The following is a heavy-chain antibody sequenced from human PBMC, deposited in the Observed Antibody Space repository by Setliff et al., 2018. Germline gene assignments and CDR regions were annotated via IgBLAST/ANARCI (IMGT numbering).Heavy chain of an antibody. Sequence: SETLSLTCTVSGGSISSYYWGWIRQPPGKGLEWIGSIYYSGSTYYNPSLKSRVTISVATSKNQFSLKLSSVTAADTAVYYCARRVTAAGGSFFYGWFDPWGQGTLVTVSS. J-gene: IGHJ5*02. CDR2: IYYSGST. D-gene: IGHD2-2*01. CDR1: GGSISSYY. CDR3: ARRVTAAGGSFFYGWFDP. V-gene: IGHV4-39*01.